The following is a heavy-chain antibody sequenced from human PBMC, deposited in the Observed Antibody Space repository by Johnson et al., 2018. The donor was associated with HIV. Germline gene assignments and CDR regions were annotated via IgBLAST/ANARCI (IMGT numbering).Heavy chain of an antibody. D-gene: IGHD6-13*01. CDR2: IKQDGSEK. J-gene: IGHJ3*02. CDR1: EFTFNTYW. Sequence: VQLVESGGGLVQPVGSLRLSCAASEFTFNTYWMSWVRQAPGKGLEWVANIKQDGSEKYYVDSVKGRFTISRDNAKNSLYLQMNSLRPEDTAVYYCARDARYSRSWPDAFDIWGQGTMVFVSS. V-gene: IGHV3-7*01. CDR3: ARDARYSRSWPDAFDI.